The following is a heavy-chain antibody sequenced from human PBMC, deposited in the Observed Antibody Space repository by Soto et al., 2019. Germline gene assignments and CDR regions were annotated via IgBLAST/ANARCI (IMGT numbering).Heavy chain of an antibody. V-gene: IGHV3-23*01. CDR2: ISASGGST. J-gene: IGHJ4*02. D-gene: IGHD5-18*01. CDR3: ARDDTAMVATGGGDY. Sequence: EVQLLESGGGLVQPGGSLRLSCAASGFTFSSYAMSWVRQAPGKGLEWVSAISASGGSTYYADSVKGRFTISRDNSKNTLYLQMNSLRAEDTAVYYCARDDTAMVATGGGDYWGQGTLVTVSS. CDR1: GFTFSSYA.